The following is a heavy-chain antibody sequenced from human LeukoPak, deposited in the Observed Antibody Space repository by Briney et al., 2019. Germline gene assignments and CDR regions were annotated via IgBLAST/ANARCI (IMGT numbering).Heavy chain of an antibody. D-gene: IGHD3-22*01. CDR1: GFTFSSYS. J-gene: IGHJ5*02. CDR2: ISSSSSYI. Sequence: GGSLRLSCAASGFTFSSYSMNWVRQAPGKGLEWVSSISSSSSYIYYADSVKGRFTISRHNAKNSLYLQMNSLRAEDTAVYYCARDPPYYDSSGSNWFDPWGQGTLVTVSS. CDR3: ARDPPYYDSSGSNWFDP. V-gene: IGHV3-21*01.